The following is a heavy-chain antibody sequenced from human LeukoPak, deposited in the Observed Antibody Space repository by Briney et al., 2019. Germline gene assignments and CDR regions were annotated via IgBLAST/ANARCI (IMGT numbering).Heavy chain of an antibody. V-gene: IGHV3-30*18. CDR3: AKDHESGSLDY. Sequence: GGSLRLSCAASGFTFSSYGMHWVRQAPGKGLEWVAVISYDGSNKYYADSVKGRFTISRDNSKNTLYPQMNSLRAEDTAVYYCAKDHESGSLDYWGQGTLVTVSS. J-gene: IGHJ4*02. D-gene: IGHD5-12*01. CDR1: GFTFSSYG. CDR2: ISYDGSNK.